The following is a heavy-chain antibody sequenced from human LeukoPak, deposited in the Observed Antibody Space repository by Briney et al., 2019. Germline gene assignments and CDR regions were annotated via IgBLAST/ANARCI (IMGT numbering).Heavy chain of an antibody. CDR2: TCYRSKWYN. CDR1: GDSVSSNSAA. D-gene: IGHD1-26*01. CDR3: ARARLESGSYYVHY. J-gene: IGHJ4*02. Sequence: SQTLSLTCAISGDSVSSNSAAWNWIRQSPSRGLEWLGRTCYRSKWYNDYAVSVKSRITINPHTSKNQFSLQLNSVTPEDTAVYYCARARLESGSYYVHYWGQGTLVTVFS. V-gene: IGHV6-1*01.